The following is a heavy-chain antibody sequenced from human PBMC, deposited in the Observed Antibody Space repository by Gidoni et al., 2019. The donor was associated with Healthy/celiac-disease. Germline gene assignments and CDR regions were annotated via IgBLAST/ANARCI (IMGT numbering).Heavy chain of an antibody. Sequence: EVQLVESGGGLVQPGGSLKLSCAASGFTFSCSAMHWVRQASGKGLEGVGRIRSKANSYATAYAASVKGRFTISRDDSKNTAYLQMNSLKTEDTAVYYCTRLGYGDYGWGQGTLVTVSS. V-gene: IGHV3-73*02. CDR2: IRSKANSYAT. D-gene: IGHD4-17*01. J-gene: IGHJ4*02. CDR1: GFTFSCSA. CDR3: TRLGYGDYG.